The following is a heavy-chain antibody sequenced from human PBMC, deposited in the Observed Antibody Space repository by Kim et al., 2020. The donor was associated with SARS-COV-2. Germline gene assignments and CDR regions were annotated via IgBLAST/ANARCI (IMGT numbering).Heavy chain of an antibody. CDR2: INTNTGNP. Sequence: ASVKVSCKASGYTFTSYAMNWVRQAPGQGLEWMGWINTNTGNPTYAQGFTGRFVFSLDTSVSTAYLQISSLKAEDTAVYYCAGTREPVDYVWGSYRPGWYFDNWGQGTLVTVSS. CDR3: AGTREPVDYVWGSYRPGWYFDN. J-gene: IGHJ4*02. CDR1: GYTFTSYA. V-gene: IGHV7-4-1*02. D-gene: IGHD3-16*02.